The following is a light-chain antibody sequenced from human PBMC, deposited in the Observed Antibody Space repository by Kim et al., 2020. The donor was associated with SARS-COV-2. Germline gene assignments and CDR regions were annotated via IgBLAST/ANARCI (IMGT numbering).Light chain of an antibody. J-gene: IGKJ2*01. CDR2: KAS. V-gene: IGKV1-5*03. CDR1: QSISSW. CDR3: QQYNRYPYI. Sequence: DIQMTQSPSTLSASVGDRVTITCRASQSISSWLAWYQQQPGKAPKLLIYKASVLESGVPSRFSGSGSGTEFTLTISSLQPVDFATYYCQQYNRYPYIFGQGTKLEI.